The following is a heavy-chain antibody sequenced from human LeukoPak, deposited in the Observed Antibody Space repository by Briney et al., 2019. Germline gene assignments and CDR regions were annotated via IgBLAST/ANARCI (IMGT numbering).Heavy chain of an antibody. V-gene: IGHV3-7*01. CDR2: IKQDGSEK. D-gene: IGHD1-1*01. J-gene: IGHJ4*02. Sequence: GGSLRLSCAASGFTFSRHWMTWVRQAPGKGLERVANIKQDGSEKSYVDSVRGRFTISRDNAKNSLYLEMNSLRVEDTAVYYCARLANSARDYWGQGTLVTVSS. CDR3: ARLANSARDY. CDR1: GFTFSRHW.